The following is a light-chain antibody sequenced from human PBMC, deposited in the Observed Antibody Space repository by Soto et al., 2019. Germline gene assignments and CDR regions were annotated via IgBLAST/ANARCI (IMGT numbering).Light chain of an antibody. CDR1: SSDVGRYNY. V-gene: IGLV2-14*01. J-gene: IGLJ1*01. Sequence: QSALTQPASMSGSPGQSITISCTGSSSDVGRYNYVSWYQQHPGKAPKLVISEVSNRPSGVSDRFSGSKSGNTASLTISGLQSEDEADYYCSSYTGTSSTLYVFGTGTKLTV. CDR2: EVS. CDR3: SSYTGTSSTLYV.